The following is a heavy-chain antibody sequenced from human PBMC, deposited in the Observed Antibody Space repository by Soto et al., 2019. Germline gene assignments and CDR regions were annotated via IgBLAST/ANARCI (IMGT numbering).Heavy chain of an antibody. V-gene: IGHV3-48*02. Sequence: HPGGSLRLSCAASGFTFSSYSMNWVRQAPGKGLEWVSYISSSSSTIYYADSVKGRFTISRDNAKNSLYLQMNSLRDEDTAVYYCARPEYSSSSYGMDVGGQGPTVTVSS. J-gene: IGHJ6*02. CDR3: ARPEYSSSSYGMDV. D-gene: IGHD6-6*01. CDR2: ISSSSSTI. CDR1: GFTFSSYS.